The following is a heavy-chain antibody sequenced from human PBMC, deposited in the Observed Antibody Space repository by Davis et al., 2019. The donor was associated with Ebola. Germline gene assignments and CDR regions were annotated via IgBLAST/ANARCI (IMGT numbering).Heavy chain of an antibody. J-gene: IGHJ6*02. D-gene: IGHD3-10*01. V-gene: IGHV3-48*03. CDR2: ISSSGSTI. CDR1: GFTFSSYE. Sequence: GESLKISCAASGFTFSSYEMNWVRQAPGKGLEWVSYISSSGSTIYYADSVKGRFTISRDNAKNSLYLQMNSLRAEDTAVYYCARLPVRGVIYYYYYGMDVWGQGTTVTVSS. CDR3: ARLPVRGVIYYYYYGMDV.